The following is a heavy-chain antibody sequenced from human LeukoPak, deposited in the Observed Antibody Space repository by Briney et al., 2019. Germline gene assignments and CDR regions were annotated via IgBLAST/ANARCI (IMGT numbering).Heavy chain of an antibody. CDR3: AKGRLYDILTGYYPTGLDY. Sequence: GGSLRLSCAASGFTFDDYAMHWVRQAPGKGLEWVSGISWNSGSIGYADSVKGRFTISRDNSKNTLYLQMNSLRAEDTAVYYCAKGRLYDILTGYYPTGLDYWGQGTLVTVSS. V-gene: IGHV3-9*01. D-gene: IGHD3-9*01. CDR2: ISWNSGSI. CDR1: GFTFDDYA. J-gene: IGHJ4*02.